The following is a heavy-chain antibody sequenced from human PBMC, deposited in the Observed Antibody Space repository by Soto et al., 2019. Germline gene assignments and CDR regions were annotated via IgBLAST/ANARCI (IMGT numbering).Heavy chain of an antibody. D-gene: IGHD2-15*01. V-gene: IGHV1-8*01. CDR1: GYTFTDYD. CDR2: MNPNSGET. J-gene: IGHJ5*02. Sequence: QEQLVHSGAEVKKPGASVKVSCKTAGYTFTDYDINWVRQATGQGLEWIGWMNPNSGETGYAQKFQGRVTMTRSASLSAAYLELSRLRSEDPAVYYCARVAVAARPRWYNWFDPWGEGTLVTVSS. CDR3: ARVAVAARPRWYNWFDP.